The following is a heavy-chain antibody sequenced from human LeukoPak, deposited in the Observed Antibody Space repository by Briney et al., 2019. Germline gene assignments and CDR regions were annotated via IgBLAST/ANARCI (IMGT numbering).Heavy chain of an antibody. J-gene: IGHJ4*02. Sequence: GGSLRLSCAASGNYWMHWVRQAPGKGLVWVSHINSDGSWTSYADSVKGRFTISKDNAKNTVYLQMNNLRAEDTAVYYCVSFYETDWGRGTLVTVSS. CDR2: INSDGSWT. CDR1: GNYW. V-gene: IGHV3-74*01. D-gene: IGHD2-2*01. CDR3: VSFYETD.